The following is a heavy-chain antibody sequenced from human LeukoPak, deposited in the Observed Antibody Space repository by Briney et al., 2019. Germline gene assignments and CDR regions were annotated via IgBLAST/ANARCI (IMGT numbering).Heavy chain of an antibody. J-gene: IGHJ4*02. CDR3: AKDLGVLRPYYFDY. D-gene: IGHD3-16*01. CDR2: ISGSGGSI. Sequence: SGGSLRLSCAASGFTFSSYAMSWVRQAPGKGLEWVSAISGSGGSIYYADSVKGRFTISRDNSKNTLYLQMNSLRAEDTAVYYCAKDLGVLRPYYFDYWGQGTLVTVSS. V-gene: IGHV3-23*01. CDR1: GFTFSSYA.